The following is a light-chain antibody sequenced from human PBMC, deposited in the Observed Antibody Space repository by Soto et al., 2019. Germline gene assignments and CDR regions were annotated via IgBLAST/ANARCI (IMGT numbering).Light chain of an antibody. CDR2: AAS. CDR1: RGISNY. J-gene: IGKJ5*01. CDR3: QQYQRAPP. Sequence: DSQMTQSPSSLAASVGDRVTITCRASRGISNYLAWYQQKPGKAPKLLIYAASTLQSGVPSRFSGSGSGTDFALTISSMQPEDVAIYYCQQYQRAPPFGQGTPP. V-gene: IGKV1-27*01.